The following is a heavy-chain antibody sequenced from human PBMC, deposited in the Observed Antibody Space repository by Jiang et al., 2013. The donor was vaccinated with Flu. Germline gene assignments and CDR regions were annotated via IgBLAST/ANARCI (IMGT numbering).Heavy chain of an antibody. D-gene: IGHD5-12*01. Sequence: QLVESGGGLVQPGGSLRLSCAASGFTFSSYEMNWVRQAPGKGLEWVSYIDSSGNTIYYADSLKGRFTISRDNAKNSLYLQMNSLRAEDTAVYYCARERAGSGYGLDYWGQGTLVTVSS. J-gene: IGHJ4*02. CDR1: GFTFSSYE. CDR3: ARERAGSGYGLDY. V-gene: IGHV3-48*03. CDR2: IDSSGNTI.